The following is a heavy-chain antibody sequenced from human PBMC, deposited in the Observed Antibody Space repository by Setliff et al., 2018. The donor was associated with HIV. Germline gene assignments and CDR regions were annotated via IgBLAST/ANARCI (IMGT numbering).Heavy chain of an antibody. V-gene: IGHV4-4*07. J-gene: IGHJ6*03. D-gene: IGHD3-22*01. CDR2: IYTSGST. CDR1: GGSISSYY. Sequence: SETLSLTCTVSGGSISSYYWSWIRQPAGKGLEWIGRIYTSGSTDYNPSLKSRVTISVDTSKNKFSLKLRSVTAEDTAVYYCARETYYYDNPQYYYYYMDVWGKGTTVTVSS. CDR3: ARETYYYDNPQYYYYYMDV.